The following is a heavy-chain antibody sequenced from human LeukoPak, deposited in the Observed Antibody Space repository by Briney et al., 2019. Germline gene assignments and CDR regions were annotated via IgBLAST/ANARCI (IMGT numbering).Heavy chain of an antibody. CDR2: ISSSGSTI. Sequence: GGSLRLSCAASGFTFSDYYMRWIRQAPGKGLEWVSYISSSGSTIYYADSVKGRFTISRDNAKNSLYLQMNSLRAEDTAVYYCARVFRTGTFPYDYWGQGTLVTVSS. CDR1: GFTFSDYY. J-gene: IGHJ4*02. CDR3: ARVFRTGTFPYDY. V-gene: IGHV3-11*01. D-gene: IGHD1-1*01.